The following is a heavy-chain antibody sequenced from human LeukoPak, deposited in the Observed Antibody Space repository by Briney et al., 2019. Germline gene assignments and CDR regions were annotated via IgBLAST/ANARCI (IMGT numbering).Heavy chain of an antibody. V-gene: IGHV3-48*02. Sequence: SGGSLRLSCAASGFTFGSYTMNWVRQAPGKGLEWVSYISTSSSAIYYADSVKGRFIISRDNARNSLYLQMNSLRDEDTAVYYCARDNSGGNSDMDYWGQGTLVAVSS. D-gene: IGHD4-23*01. J-gene: IGHJ4*02. CDR2: ISTSSSAI. CDR1: GFTFGSYT. CDR3: ARDNSGGNSDMDY.